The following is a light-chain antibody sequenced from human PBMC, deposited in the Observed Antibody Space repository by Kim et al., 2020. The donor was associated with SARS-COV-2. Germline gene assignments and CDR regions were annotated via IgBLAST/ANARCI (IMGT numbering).Light chain of an antibody. CDR2: AAF. J-gene: IGKJ2*02. CDR3: QQSHVPRCI. V-gene: IGKV1-39*01. Sequence: AALGDSVTLTRQASQRDPTHEHWYQQEPAKAPRRLYYAAFSWHSGVTSRFTGTGPETQFTLTNTYLQPEAFGTYYCQQSHVPRCIFGQGTKLE. CDR1: QRDPTH.